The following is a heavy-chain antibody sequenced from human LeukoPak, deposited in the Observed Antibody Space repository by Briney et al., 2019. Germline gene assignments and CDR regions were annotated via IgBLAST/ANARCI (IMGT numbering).Heavy chain of an antibody. D-gene: IGHD2-2*01. V-gene: IGHV4-59*01. Sequence: SETLSLTCVVSGDSISPYYWNWIRQSPGKGLEWIGYIYYSGDTNYNPSLKSRVTMSVDTSKNQFSLRLSSVTAADTAVYYCARLMPAYYFDYWGQGTLVTVSS. J-gene: IGHJ4*02. CDR1: GDSISPYY. CDR3: ARLMPAYYFDY. CDR2: IYYSGDT.